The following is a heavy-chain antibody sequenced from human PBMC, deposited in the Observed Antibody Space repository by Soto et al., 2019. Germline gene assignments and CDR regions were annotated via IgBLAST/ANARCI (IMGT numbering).Heavy chain of an antibody. CDR3: ARARASSCPGGCWFDP. V-gene: IGHV1-69*12. Sequence: QVQLVQSGAEVKKPGSSVKVSCKASGGTFSSYAISWVRQAPGQGLEWMGGIIPIFGTGNYAQKFQGRVTFTADESPSPAYMELSILRSEDTAVYYCARARASSCPGGCWFDPWGQGTLVTVSS. D-gene: IGHD1-26*01. CDR1: GGTFSSYA. CDR2: IIPIFGTG. J-gene: IGHJ5*02.